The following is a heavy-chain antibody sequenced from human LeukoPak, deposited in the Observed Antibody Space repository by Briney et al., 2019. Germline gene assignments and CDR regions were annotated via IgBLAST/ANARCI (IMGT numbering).Heavy chain of an antibody. V-gene: IGHV3-23*01. CDR3: AKRRESGIGSLYYFDS. D-gene: IGHD3-16*01. CDR2: ISRSGDST. CDR1: GFTFSSYA. J-gene: IGHJ4*02. Sequence: GGSLRLSCAASGFTFSSYAMSWVRQAPGKGPEWVSAISRSGDSTYYTDSVKGRFTISRDNSRNTLFLQMNSLRAEDTALYYCAKRRESGIGSLYYFDSWGQGTLVTVSS.